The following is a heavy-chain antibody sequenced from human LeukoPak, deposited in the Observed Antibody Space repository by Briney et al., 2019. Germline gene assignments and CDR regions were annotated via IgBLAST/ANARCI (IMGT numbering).Heavy chain of an antibody. V-gene: IGHV3-49*04. CDR1: GFTFGDYA. J-gene: IGHJ5*02. CDR2: IRSKAYGGTT. CDR3: TKYQLLWGGWFDP. Sequence: PGGSLRLSCTASGFTFGDYAMSWVRQAPGKGLEWVGVIRSKAYGGTTEYAASVKGRFTISRDDSKSIAYLQMNSLKTEDTAVYYCTKYQLLWGGWFDPWGQGTLVTVSS. D-gene: IGHD2-2*01.